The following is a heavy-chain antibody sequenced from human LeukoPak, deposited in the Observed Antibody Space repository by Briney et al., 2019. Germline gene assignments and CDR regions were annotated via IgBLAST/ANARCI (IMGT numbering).Heavy chain of an antibody. V-gene: IGHV4-39*01. J-gene: IGHJ5*02. Sequence: SETLSLTCTVSGGSINTNNYYWGRIRQPPGKGLEWIGSLHYTGTTYYNPSLKSRLTISVDTSKNQFSLKLSSVTAADTAVYYCARRNYYGSGSYYPWGQGTLVTVSS. CDR2: LHYTGTT. CDR1: GGSINTNNYY. D-gene: IGHD3-10*01. CDR3: ARRNYYGSGSYYP.